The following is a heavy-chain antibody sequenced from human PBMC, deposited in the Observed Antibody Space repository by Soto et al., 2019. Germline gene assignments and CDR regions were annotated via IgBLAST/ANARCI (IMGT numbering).Heavy chain of an antibody. V-gene: IGHV3-7*01. Sequence: GGSLRLSCEASGFTLSSYWMSWIRQAPGKGLEWVANTRQDGGQSYLVDSVQGRFTISRDNAKNSVYLQMNSLRAEDTAVYYCVRHGIQVSHDVWGQGTTVTVSS. CDR3: VRHGIQVSHDV. D-gene: IGHD5-18*01. CDR2: TRQDGGQS. CDR1: GFTLSSYW. J-gene: IGHJ6*02.